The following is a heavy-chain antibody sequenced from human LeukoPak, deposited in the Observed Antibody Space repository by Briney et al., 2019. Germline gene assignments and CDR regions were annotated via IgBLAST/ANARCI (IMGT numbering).Heavy chain of an antibody. CDR2: INHSGST. CDR3: ASARRELDY. V-gene: IGHV4-34*01. Sequence: SETLSRTCAVYGGSFSGYYWSWIRQPPGKGLEWIGEINHSGSTNYNPSLKSRVTISVDTSKNQFSLKLSSVTAADSAVYYCASARRELDYWGQGTLVTVSS. J-gene: IGHJ4*02. D-gene: IGHD1-1*01. CDR1: GGSFSGYY.